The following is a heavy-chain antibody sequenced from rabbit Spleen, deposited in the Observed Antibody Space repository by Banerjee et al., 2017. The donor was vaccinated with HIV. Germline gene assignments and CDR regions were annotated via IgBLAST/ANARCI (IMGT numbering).Heavy chain of an antibody. CDR3: ARDAAGREDFNL. CDR2: IDVTTRGSI. CDR1: GLDFSSSYW. Sequence: QSLEESGGDLVKPGASLTLTCEASGLDFSSSYWICWVRQAPGKGLEWIACIDVTTRGSIHYANWAKGRFTISKTSSTTVTLQMTSLTAADTATYFCARDAAGREDFNLWGQGTLVTVS. D-gene: IGHD4-2*01. J-gene: IGHJ4*01. V-gene: IGHV1S40*01.